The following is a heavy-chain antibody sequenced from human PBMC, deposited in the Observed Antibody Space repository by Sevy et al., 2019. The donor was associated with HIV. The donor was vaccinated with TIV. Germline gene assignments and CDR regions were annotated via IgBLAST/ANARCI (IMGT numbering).Heavy chain of an antibody. J-gene: IGHJ4*02. D-gene: IGHD6-13*01. CDR3: AKDPVAAAGPGYFDY. CDR1: GFTFDDYT. Sequence: GGSLRLSCAASGFTFDDYTMHWVRQAPGKGLEWVSLISWDGGSTYYADSMKGRFTISRDNSKNSLYLQMNSLRTEDTALYYCAKDPVAAAGPGYFDYWGQGTLVTVSS. V-gene: IGHV3-43*01. CDR2: ISWDGGST.